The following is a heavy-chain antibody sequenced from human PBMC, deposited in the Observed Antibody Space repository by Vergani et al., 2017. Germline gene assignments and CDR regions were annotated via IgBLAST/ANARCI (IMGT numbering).Heavy chain of an antibody. CDR3: ARTESFILRYFHWAL. D-gene: IGHD3-9*01. V-gene: IGHV4-38-2*01. J-gene: IGHJ4*02. Sequence: QVNLQESGPGLVKPSETLSLTCAVSGDSISSGNNWGWIRQPPGKGLEWIGNIYHSGGAYYNPSLKGRVTISVDTSKNQFSLEVTPVTAADTAIYFCARTESFILRYFHWALWGQGTLVTVSS. CDR2: IYHSGGA. CDR1: GDSISSGNN.